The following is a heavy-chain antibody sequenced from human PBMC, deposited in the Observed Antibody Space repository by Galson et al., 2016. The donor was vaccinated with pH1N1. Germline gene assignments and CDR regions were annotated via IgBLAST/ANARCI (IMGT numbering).Heavy chain of an antibody. V-gene: IGHV3-7*01. CDR2: IKQDGSEK. J-gene: IGHJ6*02. CDR1: GFSFSNYL. D-gene: IGHD4-17*01. CDR3: ARDHDFGDSDPSHYYYGMDV. Sequence: SLRLSCAASGFSFSNYLMSWVRQAPGKGLEWVANIKQDGSEKYYVDSVKGRFPISRDNAKNSLYLQMSSLRAEDTAVYYCARDHDFGDSDPSHYYYGMDVWGQGTTVTVSS.